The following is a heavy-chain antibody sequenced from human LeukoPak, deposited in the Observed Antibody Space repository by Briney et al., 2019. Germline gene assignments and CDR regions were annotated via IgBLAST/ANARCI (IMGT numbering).Heavy chain of an antibody. CDR3: ARDRCGRTSCYNDAFDI. CDR1: GFTFSSYW. J-gene: IGHJ3*02. D-gene: IGHD2-2*02. V-gene: IGHV3-7*01. Sequence: GGSLRLSCAASGFTFSSYWMSWVRQAPGKGLEWVANIKQDGSEKYYVDSVKGRFTISRDNARISLYLQMNSLRAEDTAMYYCARDRCGRTSCYNDAFDIWGQGTMVTVSS. CDR2: IKQDGSEK.